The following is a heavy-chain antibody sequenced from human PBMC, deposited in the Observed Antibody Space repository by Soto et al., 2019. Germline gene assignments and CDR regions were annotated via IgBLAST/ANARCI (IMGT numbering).Heavy chain of an antibody. Sequence: SETLSLTCTASVGSISSGGYYWSWIRQHPGKGLEWIGYIYYSGSTYYNPSLKSRVTISVDTSKNQFSLKLSSVTAADTAVYYCARADYDFWSGYPNWFDPWGQGTLVPVSS. CDR2: IYYSGST. CDR1: VGSISSGGYY. CDR3: ARADYDFWSGYPNWFDP. V-gene: IGHV4-31*03. J-gene: IGHJ5*02. D-gene: IGHD3-3*01.